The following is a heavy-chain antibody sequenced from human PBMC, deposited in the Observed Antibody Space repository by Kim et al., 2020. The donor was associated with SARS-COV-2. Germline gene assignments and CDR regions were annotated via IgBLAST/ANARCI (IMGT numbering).Heavy chain of an antibody. V-gene: IGHV1-46*01. CDR3: ARELEPLYYDILTGLGTKQIYGKDV. CDR2: INPSGGST. Sequence: ASVKVSCKASGYTFTSYYMHCVRQAPGQGLEWMGIINPSGGSTSYAQKFQGRVTMTMDMSTSTVYMELSSLRSEDTAVYYCARELEPLYYDILTGLGTKQIYGKDVWGQGATVTVSS. D-gene: IGHD3-9*01. J-gene: IGHJ6*02. CDR1: GYTFTSYY.